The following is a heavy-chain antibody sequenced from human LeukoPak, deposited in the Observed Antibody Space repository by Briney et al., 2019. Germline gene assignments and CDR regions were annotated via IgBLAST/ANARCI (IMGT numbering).Heavy chain of an antibody. V-gene: IGHV3-11*01. CDR1: GFTFRSYY. Sequence: PGRSLRLSCVASGFTFRSYYMGWIRQAPGKGLDWISYISSSGSDILYEDSVKGRFSLSRDNTRNSLYLQMNSLRAEDTAVYYCARLGYCTGGRCFDTFDVWGQGTMVTVSS. CDR2: ISSSGSDI. CDR3: ARLGYCTGGRCFDTFDV. D-gene: IGHD2-8*02. J-gene: IGHJ3*01.